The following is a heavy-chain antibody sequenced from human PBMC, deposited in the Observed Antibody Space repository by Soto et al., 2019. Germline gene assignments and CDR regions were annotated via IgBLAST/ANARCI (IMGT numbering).Heavy chain of an antibody. V-gene: IGHV3-30*18. D-gene: IGHD4-17*01. J-gene: IGHJ2*01. Sequence: AGGSLRLSCAASGFTFSSYGMHWVRQAPGKGLEWVAVISYDGSNKYYADSVKGRFTISRDNSKNTLYLQMNSLRAEDTAVYYCAKAMGLDYEEYFDLWGRGTLVTVSS. CDR3: AKAMGLDYEEYFDL. CDR1: GFTFSSYG. CDR2: ISYDGSNK.